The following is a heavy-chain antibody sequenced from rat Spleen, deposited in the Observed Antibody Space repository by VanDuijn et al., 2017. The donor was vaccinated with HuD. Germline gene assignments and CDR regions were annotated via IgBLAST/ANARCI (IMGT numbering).Heavy chain of an antibody. Sequence: EVQLVEAGGGLVQPGRSLKLSCAASGFTFSNYGMAWVRQAPTKGLEWVATIRYDGSATYYRDSVKGRFTLSRDNAKNTVYLQMDSLRSEDTATYYCARLGSSGYYFDYWGQGVMVTASA. J-gene: IGHJ2*01. V-gene: IGHV5-29*01. CDR3: ARLGSSGYYFDY. CDR1: GFTFSNYG. D-gene: IGHD4-4*01. CDR2: IRYDGSAT.